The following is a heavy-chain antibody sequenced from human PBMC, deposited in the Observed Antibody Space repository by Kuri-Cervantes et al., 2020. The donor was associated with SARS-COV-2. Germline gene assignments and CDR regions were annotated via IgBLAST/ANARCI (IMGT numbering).Heavy chain of an antibody. V-gene: IGHV4-59*12. CDR1: GGSISSYY. CDR2: IYHSGST. J-gene: IGHJ3*02. D-gene: IGHD2-2*01. CDR3: ARGSLYSSTSCSPFDI. Sequence: SETLSLTCTVSGGSISSYYLTWIRQPPGKGLEWIGYIYHSGSTYYNPSLKSRVTISVDRSKNQFSLKLSSVTAADTAVYYCARGSLYSSTSCSPFDIWGQGTMVTVSS.